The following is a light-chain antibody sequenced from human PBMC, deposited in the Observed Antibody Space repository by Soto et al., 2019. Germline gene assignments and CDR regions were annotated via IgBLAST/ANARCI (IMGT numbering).Light chain of an antibody. Sequence: DIQMAQSPSSLSASVGDRVTITCRAAESISRHLNWYQQKPGRAPDLLIYAASTLQNGVPSRFTGSGSGTEFTLTITGLQLEDFATYYCQQDYSTLATFGQGTRLEIK. CDR3: QQDYSTLAT. V-gene: IGKV1-39*01. CDR1: ESISRH. CDR2: AAS. J-gene: IGKJ5*01.